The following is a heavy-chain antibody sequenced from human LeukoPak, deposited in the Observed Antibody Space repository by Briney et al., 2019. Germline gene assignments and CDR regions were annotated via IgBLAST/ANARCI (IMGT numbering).Heavy chain of an antibody. J-gene: IGHJ4*02. CDR3: AKVLTCSGGTCYYFDY. Sequence: PGGSLRLSCAASGFTFSSYAMSWVRQAPGKGLEWVSAISGSGGSTYYADSVKGRFTISRDNSKNTLYLQMNSLRAEDTAVYYCAKVLTCSGGTCYYFDYWGQGTLVTVSS. V-gene: IGHV3-23*01. D-gene: IGHD2-15*01. CDR1: GFTFSSYA. CDR2: ISGSGGST.